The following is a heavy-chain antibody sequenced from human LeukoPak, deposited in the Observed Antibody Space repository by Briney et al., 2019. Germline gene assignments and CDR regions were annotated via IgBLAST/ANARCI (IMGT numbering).Heavy chain of an antibody. V-gene: IGHV1-2*02. CDR3: ARSDTAMAIDAFDI. CDR2: INPNSGGT. D-gene: IGHD5-18*01. J-gene: IGHJ3*02. Sequence: ASVKVSCKASGYTFTGYYMHWVRQAPGQGLEWMGWINPNSGGTNYAQKFQGRVTMTRDTSISTAYMELSRLRSDDTAVYYCARSDTAMAIDAFDIWGQGTMVTVSS. CDR1: GYTFTGYY.